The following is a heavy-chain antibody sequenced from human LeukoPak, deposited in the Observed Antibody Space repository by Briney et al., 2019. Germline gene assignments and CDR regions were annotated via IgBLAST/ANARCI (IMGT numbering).Heavy chain of an antibody. D-gene: IGHD3-10*01. J-gene: IGHJ4*02. CDR1: GGSISSGGYY. CDR3: ARYYGSGSYYGY. V-gene: IGHV4-31*03. Sequence: SETLSLTCTVSGGSISSGGYYWNWIRQHPGKGLEWIGYIYYSGSTYYNPSLKSRVTISVDTSKNQFSLKLSSVTAADTAVYYCARYYGSGSYYGYWGQGTLVTVSS. CDR2: IYYSGST.